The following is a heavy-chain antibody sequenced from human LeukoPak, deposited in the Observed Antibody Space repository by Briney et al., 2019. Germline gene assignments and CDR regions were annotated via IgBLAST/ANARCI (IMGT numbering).Heavy chain of an antibody. V-gene: IGHV3-23*01. J-gene: IGHJ4*02. CDR3: AKLYGSGTYNNYFHY. CDR2: ISDSGGNT. Sequence: GGSLRLSCAASGFTFSSYGMSWVRQAPGKGLKWVSAISDSGGNTYSADSVRGRFTISRDNSRNTLYLQMNTLSPDDTAVYYCAKLYGSGTYNNYFHYWGQGTLVTVSS. CDR1: GFTFSSYG. D-gene: IGHD3-10*01.